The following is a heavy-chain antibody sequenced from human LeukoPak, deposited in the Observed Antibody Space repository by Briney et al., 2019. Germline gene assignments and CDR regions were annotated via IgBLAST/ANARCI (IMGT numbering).Heavy chain of an antibody. CDR1: GFVFGDYA. D-gene: IGHD5-24*01. CDR2: ISWNSVVK. CDR3: AKVSLNNYYDY. Sequence: GRSLRLSCAASGFVFGDYAMHWVRQAPGKGLEWVSGISWNSVVKGYVDSVKSRFTISRDNAKNSLYLQMNSLRAEDTALYYCAKVSLNNYYDYWGQGILVTVSS. J-gene: IGHJ4*02. V-gene: IGHV3-9*01.